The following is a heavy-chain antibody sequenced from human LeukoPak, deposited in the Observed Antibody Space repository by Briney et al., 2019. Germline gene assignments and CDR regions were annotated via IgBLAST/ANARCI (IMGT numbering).Heavy chain of an antibody. V-gene: IGHV4-38-2*01. CDR3: ARHLTYFKWGSFYTDYYFDN. CDR2: IHDSGST. CDR1: GFTFSSYA. J-gene: IGHJ4*02. Sequence: GSLRLSCVASGFTFSSYAMSWVRQPPGKGLEWIGSIHDSGSTDYNPSLKRRVTISVDTSKNQFSLKLYSVTAADTAVYYCARHLTYFKWGSFYTDYYFDNWGQGSLVTVSS. D-gene: IGHD3-16*01.